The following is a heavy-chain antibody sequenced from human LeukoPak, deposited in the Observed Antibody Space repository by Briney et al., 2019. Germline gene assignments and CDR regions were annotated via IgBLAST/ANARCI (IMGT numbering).Heavy chain of an antibody. CDR2: FYYSGST. J-gene: IGHJ5*02. Sequence: SETLSLTCTVSGGSIRGYSWSWIRQPPGKGLEWIGYFYYSGSTNYNPSLKSRVTISVDTSKNQFSLKLSSATAADTAVYYCARLEGIAPVGTIWFDPWGRGTLVTVSS. D-gene: IGHD6-13*01. CDR3: ARLEGIAPVGTIWFDP. V-gene: IGHV4-59*08. CDR1: GGSIRGYS.